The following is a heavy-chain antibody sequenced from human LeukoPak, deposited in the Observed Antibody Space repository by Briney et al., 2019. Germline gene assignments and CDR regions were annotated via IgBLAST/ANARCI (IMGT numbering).Heavy chain of an antibody. CDR1: GYSISSGYY. CDR2: IYHSGST. CDR3: ARDAVVPAAQAFDWFDP. J-gene: IGHJ5*02. V-gene: IGHV4-38-2*02. Sequence: SETLSLTCTVPGYSISSGYYWGWIRQPPGKGLEWIGSIYHSGSTYYNPSLKSRVTISVDTSKNQFSLKLSSVTAADTAVYYCARDAVVPAAQAFDWFDPWGQGTLVTVSS. D-gene: IGHD2-2*01.